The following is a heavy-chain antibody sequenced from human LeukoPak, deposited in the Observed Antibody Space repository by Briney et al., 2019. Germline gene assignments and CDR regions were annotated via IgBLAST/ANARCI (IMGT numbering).Heavy chain of an antibody. CDR1: GYTFTSYD. V-gene: IGHV1-8*01. CDR3: ARGAWTSCFDY. D-gene: IGHD1-1*01. J-gene: IGHJ4*02. CDR2: VNPNSGDT. Sequence: GASVKLTCKASGYTFTSYDVNWVRQATGQGLEWMGWVNPNSGDTAYAQNFQGRVTMTRDTSINTAYMELSSLRSEDTAVYYCARGAWTSCFDYWGQGTLVTVSS.